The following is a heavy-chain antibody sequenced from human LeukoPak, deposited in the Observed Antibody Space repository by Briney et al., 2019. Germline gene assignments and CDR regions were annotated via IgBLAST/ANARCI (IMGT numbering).Heavy chain of an antibody. CDR2: IIPIFGTA. Sequence: ASVKVSCKASGGTFSSYAISWVRQAPGQGLEWMGGIIPIFGTANYAQKFQGRVTITADESTSTAYMELSSLRSEDTAVYYCARELLIVKENYYYYGMDVWGQGTTVTVSS. D-gene: IGHD2-15*01. J-gene: IGHJ6*02. CDR3: ARELLIVKENYYYYGMDV. CDR1: GGTFSSYA. V-gene: IGHV1-69*13.